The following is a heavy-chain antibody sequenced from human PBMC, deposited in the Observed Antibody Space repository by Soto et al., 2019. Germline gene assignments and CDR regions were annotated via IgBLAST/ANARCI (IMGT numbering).Heavy chain of an antibody. CDR3: ARYGSGSYSHFDY. CDR2: IDPSDSYT. D-gene: IGHD3-10*01. CDR1: GYGFTSYW. J-gene: IGHJ4*02. V-gene: IGHV5-10-1*01. Sequence: GESLKISCKGSGYGFTSYWISWVRQMPGKGLEWMGRIDPSDSYTNYSPSFQGHVTISADKSISTAYLQWSSLKASDTAMYYCARYGSGSYSHFDYWGQGTLVTISS.